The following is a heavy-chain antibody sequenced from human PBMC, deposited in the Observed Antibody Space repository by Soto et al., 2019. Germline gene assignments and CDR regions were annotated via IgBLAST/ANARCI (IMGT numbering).Heavy chain of an antibody. CDR3: ARGVRVVGATINYYYGMDV. J-gene: IGHJ6*02. CDR1: GGSMSSYY. V-gene: IGHV4-4*07. Sequence: LSLTCTVSGGSMSSYYWSWIRQPAGKGLEWIGRIYTSGSTNYNPSLKSRVTMSVDTSKNQFSLKLSSVTAADTAMYYCARGVRVVGATINYYYGMDVWGQGTTVTVSS. D-gene: IGHD1-26*01. CDR2: IYTSGST.